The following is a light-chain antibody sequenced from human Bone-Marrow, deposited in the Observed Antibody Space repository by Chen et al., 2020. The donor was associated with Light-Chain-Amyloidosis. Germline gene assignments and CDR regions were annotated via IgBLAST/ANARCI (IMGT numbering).Light chain of an antibody. CDR1: NNDVGGHAF. V-gene: IGLV2-23*01. Sequence: QSALTQPAPVSGFPGQSITISCTGTNNDVGGHAFVSWYQRHPGKAPKFLIYEDTERASGVSNRFSGSKSGNTASLTISGLQAEDEADYYCSSFAAGSTWVFGGGTSLTVL. CDR3: SSFAAGSTWV. CDR2: EDT. J-gene: IGLJ3*02.